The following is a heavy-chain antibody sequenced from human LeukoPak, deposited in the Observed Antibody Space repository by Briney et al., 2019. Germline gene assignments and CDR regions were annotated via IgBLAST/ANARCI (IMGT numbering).Heavy chain of an antibody. V-gene: IGHV3-30*04. CDR1: GFTFSSYA. Sequence: GGSLRLSCAASGFTFSSYAMHWVRQAPGKGLEWVAVISYDGSNKYYADSVKGRFTISRDNSKNTLYLQMNSLRAEDTAVYYCARERSSSGWFLYYYMDVWGKGTTVTISS. CDR2: ISYDGSNK. D-gene: IGHD6-19*01. J-gene: IGHJ6*03. CDR3: ARERSSSGWFLYYYMDV.